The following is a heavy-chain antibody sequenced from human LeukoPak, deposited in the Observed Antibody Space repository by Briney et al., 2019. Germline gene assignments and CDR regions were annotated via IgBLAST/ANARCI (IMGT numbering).Heavy chain of an antibody. J-gene: IGHJ4*01. V-gene: IGHV3-74*01. CDR2: IFADGSTT. Sequence: GGSLRLSCVASEFSFFSYGMQWVRQAPGKGLVWVSRIFADGSTTSYADSVKGRFTISRDNAKNTLYMQMNSLRAEDTAVYYCARELPREVTLDYWGQGTLVTVSP. CDR3: ARELPREVTLDY. CDR1: EFSFFSYG. D-gene: IGHD2-21*02.